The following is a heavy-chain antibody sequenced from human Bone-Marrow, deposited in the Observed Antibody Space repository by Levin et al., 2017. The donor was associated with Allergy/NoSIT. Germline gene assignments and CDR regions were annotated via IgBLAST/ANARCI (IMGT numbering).Heavy chain of an antibody. CDR1: GFTFNSST. V-gene: IGHV3-48*01. Sequence: LSLTCAASGFTFNSSTMNWVRQAPGKGLEWVSYISDSSSTIYYADSVKGRFTISRDNAKNSLYLQMNSLRAEDTAVYYCARKSTMTTANAFDIWGQGTMVTVSS. J-gene: IGHJ3*02. D-gene: IGHD4-17*01. CDR3: ARKSTMTTANAFDI. CDR2: ISDSSSTI.